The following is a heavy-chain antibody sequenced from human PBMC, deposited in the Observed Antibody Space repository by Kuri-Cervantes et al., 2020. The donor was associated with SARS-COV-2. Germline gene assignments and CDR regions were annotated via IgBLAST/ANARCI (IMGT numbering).Heavy chain of an antibody. J-gene: IGHJ4*02. CDR2: IYSSGTS. Sequence: LRLSCTVSGDSTSSDGHFWTWIRQPPGKGLEWIGYIYSSGTSHYNPSLKSRVTISVDTSKNKFSLNLSSVTAADTAVYYCARDTRLGCSGTSCYSFFDYWGQGTLVTVSS. V-gene: IGHV4-31*03. CDR1: GDSTSSDGHF. CDR3: ARDTRLGCSGTSCYSFFDY. D-gene: IGHD2-2*01.